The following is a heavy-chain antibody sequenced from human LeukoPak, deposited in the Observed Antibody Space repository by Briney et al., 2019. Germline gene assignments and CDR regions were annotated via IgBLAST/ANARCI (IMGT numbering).Heavy chain of an antibody. CDR1: GFTFSSYS. CDR3: ARDYGGSSPFDY. J-gene: IGHJ4*02. D-gene: IGHD4-23*01. V-gene: IGHV3-48*04. CDR2: ISSSGSTI. Sequence: GGSLRLSCTASGFTFSSYSMNWVRQAPGKGLEWVSYISSSGSTIYYADSVKGRFTISRDNAKNSLYLQMNSLRAEDTAVYYCARDYGGSSPFDYWGRGTLVTVSS.